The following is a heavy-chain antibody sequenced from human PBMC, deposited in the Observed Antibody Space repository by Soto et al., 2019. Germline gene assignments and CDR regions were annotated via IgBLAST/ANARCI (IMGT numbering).Heavy chain of an antibody. Sequence: QVQLVQSGAEVKKPGSSVKVSCKASGGTFSSYTISWVRQAPGQGLEWMGRIIPILGIANYAQKFQGRVTXIADKSTSTAYMELSSLRSEDTAVYYCAWGAVPWDVWGQGTTVTVSS. CDR3: AWGAVPWDV. J-gene: IGHJ6*02. V-gene: IGHV1-69*02. CDR1: GGTFSSYT. CDR2: IIPILGIA. D-gene: IGHD7-27*01.